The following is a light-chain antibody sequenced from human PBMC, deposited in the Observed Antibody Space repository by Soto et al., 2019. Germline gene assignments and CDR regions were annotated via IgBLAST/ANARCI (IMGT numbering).Light chain of an antibody. Sequence: TQSPATLSLSPGERATLSCRASQSISSNLAWYQQKPGQPPRLLIYGASTRATGILARFSGSGAGTDFTLTISSLQPEDFATYYCQQSYSTTLTFGQGTQVDIK. J-gene: IGKJ1*01. V-gene: IGKV3-15*01. CDR2: GAS. CDR1: QSISSN. CDR3: QQSYSTTLT.